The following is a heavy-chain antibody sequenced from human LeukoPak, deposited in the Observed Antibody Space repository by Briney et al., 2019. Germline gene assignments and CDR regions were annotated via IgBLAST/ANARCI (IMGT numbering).Heavy chain of an antibody. V-gene: IGHV3-74*01. CDR1: AFTFSNHW. Sequence: GSLRLSCAASAFTFSNHWKHWVRQAPGKGLVWVSDISSDGSRTFYADSVKGRFIISRDNAKNTVYLQMNSLRAEDTAVYYCVRDGMVIPYAFDIWGQGTMVTVPS. D-gene: IGHD2-21*01. CDR2: ISSDGSRT. J-gene: IGHJ3*02. CDR3: VRDGMVIPYAFDI.